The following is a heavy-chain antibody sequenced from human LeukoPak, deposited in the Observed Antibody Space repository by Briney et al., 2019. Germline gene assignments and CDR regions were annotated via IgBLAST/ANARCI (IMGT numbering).Heavy chain of an antibody. D-gene: IGHD2-21*02. J-gene: IGHJ4*02. CDR3: ARSMVTTDRNFDH. V-gene: IGHV4-38-2*01. Sequence: PGGSLRLSCAASGFTFSTFAMIWVRQPPGRGPEWIGTVSHSGATQYNPSLTSRVTISLDTSKNQFSLSLNSVTAADTAIFYCARSMVTTDRNFDHWGQGTLVTVSS. CDR2: VSHSGAT. CDR1: GFTFSTFAM.